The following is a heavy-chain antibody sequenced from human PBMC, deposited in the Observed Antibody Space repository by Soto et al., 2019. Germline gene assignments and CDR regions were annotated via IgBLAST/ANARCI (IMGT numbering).Heavy chain of an antibody. CDR3: ARARIVLAGTIVVY. Sequence: SETLSLTCAVSGYSLTSGYYCGWIRQPPGKGLEWIGSIYHSGDTYYNPSLKSRVTISVDTSKNHFSLKLTSVTAADTAVYYCARARIVLAGTIVVYWGPGTLLTV. CDR2: IYHSGDT. V-gene: IGHV4-38-2*01. D-gene: IGHD6-19*01. J-gene: IGHJ4*02. CDR1: GYSLTSGYY.